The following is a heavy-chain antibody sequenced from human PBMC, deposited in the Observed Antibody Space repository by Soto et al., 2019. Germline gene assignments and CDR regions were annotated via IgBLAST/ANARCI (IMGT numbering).Heavy chain of an antibody. V-gene: IGHV3-48*01. Sequence: PGGSLRLSCAASGFTFSSYSMNGVRQAPGKGLEWVSYISSSSSTIYYADSVKGRFTISRGNAKNSLYLQMNSLRAEDTAVYYCAREGGDIVVELGAFDIWGQGTMVTVSS. J-gene: IGHJ3*02. CDR3: AREGGDIVVELGAFDI. D-gene: IGHD2-15*01. CDR2: ISSSSSTI. CDR1: GFTFSSYS.